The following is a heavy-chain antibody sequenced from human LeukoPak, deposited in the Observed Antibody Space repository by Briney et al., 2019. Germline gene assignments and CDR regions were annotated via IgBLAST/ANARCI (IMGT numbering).Heavy chain of an antibody. D-gene: IGHD2-21*02. Sequence: PGGSLRLSCAASGFTFSSYWMHWVRQAPGKGLVWVSRINSDGSSTSYADSVKGRFTISRDNAKNTLYLQMNSLRAEDTAVYYCARAPDLTYCAGDCYSGFDYWGQGTLVTVSS. CDR1: GFTFSSYW. V-gene: IGHV3-74*01. CDR2: INSDGSST. J-gene: IGHJ4*02. CDR3: ARAPDLTYCAGDCYSGFDY.